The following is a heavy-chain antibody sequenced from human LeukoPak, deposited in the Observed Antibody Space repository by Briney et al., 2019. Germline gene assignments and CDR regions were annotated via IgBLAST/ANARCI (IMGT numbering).Heavy chain of an antibody. CDR2: IYTSGST. J-gene: IGHJ2*01. V-gene: IGHV4-61*02. Sequence: SETLSLTCTVSGYSISSGYYWSWIRQPAGKGLEWIGRIYTSGSTNYNPSLKSRVTISVDTSKNQFSLKLSSVTAADTAVYYCATQGGDYWYFDLWGRGTLVTVSS. D-gene: IGHD2-21*01. CDR3: ATQGGDYWYFDL. CDR1: GYSISSGYY.